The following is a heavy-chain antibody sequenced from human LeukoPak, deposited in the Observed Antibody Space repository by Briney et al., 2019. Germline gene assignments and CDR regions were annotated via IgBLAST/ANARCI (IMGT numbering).Heavy chain of an antibody. CDR2: INPSGGST. D-gene: IGHD5-24*01. CDR3: AREPQRDGYNPSLSRSGFDY. Sequence: GASVKVSCKASGYTFTSYYMHWVRQAPGQGLEWMGIINPSGGSTSYAQKFQGRATMTRDMSTSTVYMELSSLRSEDTAVYYCAREPQRDGYNPSLSRSGFDYWGQGTLVTVSS. V-gene: IGHV1-46*01. J-gene: IGHJ4*02. CDR1: GYTFTSYY.